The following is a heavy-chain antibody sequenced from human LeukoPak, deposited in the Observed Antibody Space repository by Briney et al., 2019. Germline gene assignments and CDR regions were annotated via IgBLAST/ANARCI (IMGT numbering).Heavy chain of an antibody. J-gene: IGHJ5*02. V-gene: IGHV1-8*01. CDR1: GYIFSKYD. Sequence: ASVKVSCKASGYIFSKYDINWVRQAPGQGLEWMGWMNPNSGDTGYAQRFQGRLTMTRNTSTSSAYMELSNLRSEDTAVYYCARKFYDFWSGYLNYFDPWGQGTLVTVSS. CDR2: MNPNSGDT. D-gene: IGHD3/OR15-3a*01. CDR3: ARKFYDFWSGYLNYFDP.